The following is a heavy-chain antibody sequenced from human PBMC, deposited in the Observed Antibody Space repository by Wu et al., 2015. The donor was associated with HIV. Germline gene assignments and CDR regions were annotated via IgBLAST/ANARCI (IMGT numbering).Heavy chain of an antibody. CDR3: ARDNRLEILRSQMLPIWAFDI. Sequence: QVHLVQSGAEVKKSGSSVKVSCQASGGTFTSYAFSWVRQAPGQGFEWMGGISPISETPDYAQKFQGRVTIATDKSTSTVYLTLTSLRSEDTALYYCARDNRLEILRSQMLPIWAFDIWGQGTMLTVSS. D-gene: IGHD3-16*01. V-gene: IGHV1-69*05. J-gene: IGHJ3*02. CDR1: GGTFTSYA. CDR2: ISPISETP.